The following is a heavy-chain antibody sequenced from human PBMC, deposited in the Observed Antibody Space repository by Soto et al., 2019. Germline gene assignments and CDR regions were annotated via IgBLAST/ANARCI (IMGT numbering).Heavy chain of an antibody. D-gene: IGHD5-18*01. CDR3: ARQGYLPYYYYYGMDV. J-gene: IGHJ6*02. Sequence: SETLSLTCTVSGGSISSGGYCWSWIRQHPGKGLEWIGSIYYSGSTYYNPSLKSRVTISVDTSKNQFSLKLSSVTAADTAVYYCARQGYLPYYYYYGMDVWGQGTTVTVSS. V-gene: IGHV4-39*01. CDR1: GGSISSGGYC. CDR2: IYYSGST.